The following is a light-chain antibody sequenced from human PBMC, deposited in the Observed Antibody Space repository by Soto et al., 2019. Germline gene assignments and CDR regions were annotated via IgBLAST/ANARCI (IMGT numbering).Light chain of an antibody. Sequence: QSALSQPASVSGSPGQSITISCTGTSSDVGGYKYVSWYQHHPDKAPKLIISVVSNRPSGVSNRFSGSKSGNTASLTISGLPAEDEADYYCGSYTSSDTPYVFGTGTKLTVL. CDR3: GSYTSSDTPYV. J-gene: IGLJ1*01. V-gene: IGLV2-14*01. CDR1: SSDVGGYKY. CDR2: VVS.